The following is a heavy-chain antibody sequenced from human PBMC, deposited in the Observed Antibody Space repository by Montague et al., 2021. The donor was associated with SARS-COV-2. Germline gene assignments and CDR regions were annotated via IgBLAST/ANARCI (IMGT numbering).Heavy chain of an antibody. D-gene: IGHD1-1*01. CDR2: ICYSGIT. CDR3: ARVRLTGTTAPYFDY. Sequence: SETLSLTCTVSGDSIRSYYWSWIRQPPGKGLEWIGNICYSGITNYNPSLKSRVTTSIDTSKNQFSLRLSSVTAADTAVYYCARVRLTGTTAPYFDYWGQGTLVTVSS. V-gene: IGHV4-59*01. J-gene: IGHJ4*02. CDR1: GDSIRSYY.